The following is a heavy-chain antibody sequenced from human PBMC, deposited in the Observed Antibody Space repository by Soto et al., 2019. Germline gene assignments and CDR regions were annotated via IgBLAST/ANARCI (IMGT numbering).Heavy chain of an antibody. V-gene: IGHV4-39*07. CDR3: ARDGKYSNGWGGWFDP. CDR2: MYSSGST. J-gene: IGHJ5*02. CDR1: GGSISSSFY. Sequence: SETLSLTCTVSGGSISSSFYWDWIRQPPGKGLEWIGNMYSSGSTYYNPYLKSRVTIYVDTSKNQFSLKLSSVTAADTAVYYCARDGKYSNGWGGWFDPWGQGTLVTVS. D-gene: IGHD4-4*01.